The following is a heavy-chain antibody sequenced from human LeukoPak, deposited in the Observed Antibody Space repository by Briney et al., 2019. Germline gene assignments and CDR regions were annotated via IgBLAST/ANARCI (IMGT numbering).Heavy chain of an antibody. CDR2: IYYSGTT. V-gene: IGHV4-39*01. D-gene: IGHD6-19*01. CDR3: AGYSSGWSSGGGY. J-gene: IGHJ4*02. CDR1: GGSISSLTYY. Sequence: SETLSLTCTVSGGSISSLTYYWGWIRQPPGRGLEWNASIYYSGTTYYSPSLKSRVTISVNRSNNQFSLRLTSVTAADTAVYFCAGYSSGWSSGGGYWGQGTLVTVSS.